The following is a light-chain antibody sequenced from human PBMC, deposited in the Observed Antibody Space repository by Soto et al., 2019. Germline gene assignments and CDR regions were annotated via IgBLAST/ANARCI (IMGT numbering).Light chain of an antibody. V-gene: IGLV1-44*01. CDR2: TNN. Sequence: QSVLTQPPSASGTPGQRVTISCSGSSSNIGSNTANWYQHLPGTAPKLLIYTNNQRPSGVPDRFSGSKSGTSASLAISGLQSEDEADYYCAAWDDSLNNPVFGGGTKLTVL. CDR3: AAWDDSLNNPV. CDR1: SSNIGSNT. J-gene: IGLJ2*01.